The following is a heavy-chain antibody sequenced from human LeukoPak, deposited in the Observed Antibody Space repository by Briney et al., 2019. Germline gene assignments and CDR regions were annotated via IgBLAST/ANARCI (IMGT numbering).Heavy chain of an antibody. J-gene: IGHJ4*02. V-gene: IGHV1-2*02. CDR3: ARLSLMGNYGDYPIDY. CDR1: GYTFTGYY. Sequence: ASVKVSCKASGYTFTGYYMHWVRQAPGQGLEWMGWINPNSGGTNYAQKFRGRVTMTRDTSISTAYMELSRLRSDDTAVYYCARLSLMGNYGDYPIDYWGQGTLVTVSS. CDR2: INPNSGGT. D-gene: IGHD4-17*01.